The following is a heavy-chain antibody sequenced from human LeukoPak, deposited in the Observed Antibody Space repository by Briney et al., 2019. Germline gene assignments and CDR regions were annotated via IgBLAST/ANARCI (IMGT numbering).Heavy chain of an antibody. J-gene: IGHJ4*02. V-gene: IGHV3-23*01. CDR3: AKGSGYYPEGSDY. D-gene: IGHD3-22*01. CDR1: GFTFSSYA. Sequence: GGSLRLSCAASGFTFSSYALSWVRQAPGKGLEWVSGISGSGGSTYYADSVKGRFTISRDNSKNTLYLQMNNLRAEDTAVYYCAKGSGYYPEGSDYWGQGTLVTVSS. CDR2: ISGSGGST.